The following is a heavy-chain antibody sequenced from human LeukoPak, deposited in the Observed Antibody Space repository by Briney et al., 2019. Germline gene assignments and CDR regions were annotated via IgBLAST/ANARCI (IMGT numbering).Heavy chain of an antibody. CDR3: ASQLGWELLGAFDI. CDR1: GITFSDHY. V-gene: IGHV3-11*04. J-gene: IGHJ3*02. CDR2: ISSGGDSI. Sequence: GGSLRLSCAASGITFSDHYMSWIRQAPGKGLEWLSYISSGGDSIYYADSVKGRFTIYRDNAKNSLYLQMNSLRAEDTAVYYCASQLGWELLGAFDIRGQGTMVTVSS. D-gene: IGHD1-26*01.